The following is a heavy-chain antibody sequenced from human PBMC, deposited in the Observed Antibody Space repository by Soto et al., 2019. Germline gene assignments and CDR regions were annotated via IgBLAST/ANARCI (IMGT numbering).Heavy chain of an antibody. J-gene: IGHJ4*02. CDR3: ARDVWSPGKTQHYFDY. Sequence: SETLSLTCTVSGGSISSGGYYWSWIRQHPGKGLEWIGYIYYSGSTYYNPSLKSRVTISADTSKNQFSLKLSSVTAADTAVNYCARDVWSPGKTQHYFDYWGQGTLVTVSS. CDR1: GGSISSGGYY. V-gene: IGHV4-31*03. CDR2: IYYSGST. D-gene: IGHD2-8*01.